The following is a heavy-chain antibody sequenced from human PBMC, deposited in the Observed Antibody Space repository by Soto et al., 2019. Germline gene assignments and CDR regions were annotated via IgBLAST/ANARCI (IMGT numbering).Heavy chain of an antibody. CDR1: GFTFSDYD. J-gene: IGHJ6*02. V-gene: IGHV3-11*01. CDR2: ISISGSTI. Sequence: GGSLRLSCAASGFTFSDYDMSWIRQAPGKGLEWVSYISISGSTIYYADSVKGRFTISRDNAKSSLYLQMNSLRAEDTAVYYCARDALGYCSSTSCYETKTLYYYYYRMDVWGQGTTVTVSS. D-gene: IGHD2-2*01. CDR3: ARDALGYCSSTSCYETKTLYYYYYRMDV.